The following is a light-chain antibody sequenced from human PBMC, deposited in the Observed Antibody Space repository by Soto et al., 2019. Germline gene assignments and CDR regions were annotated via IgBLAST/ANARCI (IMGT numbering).Light chain of an antibody. CDR1: SSDVGGYNY. CDR2: EVS. V-gene: IGLV2-8*01. Sequence: QSALTQHPSASVSPGQSVTISCTGTSSDVGGYNYVSWYQQHPGKAPKLMIYEVSKRPSGGPDRFSGSKSGSTASLTVSGLQAEDDADYYCSSYAGSNNYVVFGGGTKLTVL. J-gene: IGLJ2*01. CDR3: SSYAGSNNYVV.